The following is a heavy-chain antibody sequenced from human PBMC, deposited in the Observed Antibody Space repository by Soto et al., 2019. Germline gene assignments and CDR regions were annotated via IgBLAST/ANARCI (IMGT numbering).Heavy chain of an antibody. CDR1: GFTFSNAW. J-gene: IGHJ4*02. D-gene: IGHD1-26*01. Sequence: EVQLVESGGGLVKPGGSLRLSCAASGFTFSNAWMNWVRQAPGKGLEWVGRIKSKTDGGTTDYAAPVKGRFTISRDDSNNTLYLQMNSLKTEDTAVYYCTTDGSIVGATYFDYWGQGTLVTVSS. CDR2: IKSKTDGGTT. CDR3: TTDGSIVGATYFDY. V-gene: IGHV3-15*07.